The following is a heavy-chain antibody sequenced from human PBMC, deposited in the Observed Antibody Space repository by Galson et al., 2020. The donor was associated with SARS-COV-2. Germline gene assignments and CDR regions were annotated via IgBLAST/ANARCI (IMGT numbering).Heavy chain of an antibody. D-gene: IGHD6-13*01. CDR3: TRDRGAAGTTAGY. CDR2: IRSKTYGRTA. J-gene: IGHJ4*02. CDR1: GFTFGDYA. V-gene: IGHV3-49*03. Sequence: GGSLRLSCTTSGFTFGDYAMGWFRQPPGKGLEWVTFIRSKTYGRTAEYAASVKGRFAISRDDSNGITYLQMNSLKTDDTAVYYCTRDRGAAGTTAGYWGQGTLVIVSS.